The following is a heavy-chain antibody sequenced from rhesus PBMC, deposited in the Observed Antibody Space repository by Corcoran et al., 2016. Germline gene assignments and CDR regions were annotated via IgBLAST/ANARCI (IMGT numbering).Heavy chain of an antibody. D-gene: IGHD4-23*01. V-gene: IGHV4-65*01. CDR2: ISGSRGST. CDR1: GGSVSRSTW. CDR3: ARVDSNCVGGFDY. J-gene: IGHJ4*01. Sequence: QVQLQTSGPGLATPSDTLSLTCAVSGGSVSRSTWWSWTRPPPPTSRELLGYISGSRGSTYYNPSRKSRVTSSTGTSKHQFSLKWSSVTAADTAGYYCARVDSNCVGGFDYWGQGVMFTVSS.